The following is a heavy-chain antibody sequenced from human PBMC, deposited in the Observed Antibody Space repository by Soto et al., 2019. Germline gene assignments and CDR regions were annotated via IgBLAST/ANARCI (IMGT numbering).Heavy chain of an antibody. J-gene: IGHJ4*02. CDR1: GHSLSSGGYY. D-gene: IGHD3-16*01. V-gene: IGHV4-31*01. Sequence: PSETLSLTCTVSGHSLSSGGYYWSWIRQHPGKGLEWVGYIYFAGSTLSNPSLKRLLAMSLDTSNTQFSLRLTSVTAADTAVYFCARDWGSSGWPNWGQGTLVTVSS. CDR2: IYFAGST. CDR3: ARDWGSSGWPN.